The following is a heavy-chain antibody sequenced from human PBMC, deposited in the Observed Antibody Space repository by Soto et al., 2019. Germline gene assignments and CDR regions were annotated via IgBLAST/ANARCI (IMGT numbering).Heavy chain of an antibody. J-gene: IGHJ4*02. CDR2: VSIGGST. V-gene: IGHV3-23*01. Sequence: DVQLLESGGGSVQPEGSLRLSCAASGFTFSSYAMGWVRQGPGKGLEWVAVVSIGGSTHYADSVRGRFTISRDNSKNTLSLQMNSLTAEDTAVYFCAKRCGAGGHFDYWGQGALVTVSS. CDR1: GFTFSSYA. D-gene: IGHD2-21*01. CDR3: AKRCGAGGHFDY.